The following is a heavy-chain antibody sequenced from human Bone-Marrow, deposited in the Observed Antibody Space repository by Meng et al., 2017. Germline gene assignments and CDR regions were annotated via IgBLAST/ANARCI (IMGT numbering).Heavy chain of an antibody. Sequence: GQMVEAVGGSVQTGKSLRPSCVASGVIFTDAWVSGVRQAPGKGLEWVGRIKRNSDGGTIDYAAPVKGRFTISRDDSKNALYLQMDSLITEDTAVYFCATGAAAADHWGQGTLVTVSS. J-gene: IGHJ4*02. D-gene: IGHD6-13*01. V-gene: IGHV3-15*01. CDR3: ATGAAAADH. CDR2: IKRNSDGGTI. CDR1: GVIFTDAW.